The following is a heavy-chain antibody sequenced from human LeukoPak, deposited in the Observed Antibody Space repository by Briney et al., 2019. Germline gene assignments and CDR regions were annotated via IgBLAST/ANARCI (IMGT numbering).Heavy chain of an antibody. D-gene: IGHD4-17*01. CDR1: GGSVRSRTYY. Sequence: PSETLSLTCSVSGGSVRSRTYYWSWIRQPPGKGLEWIGYIYYSGSTNYNPSLESRVTISVDTSKNQVSLMLSSVTAADTAVYYCARGLPTVTYYFDYWGQGSLVTVSS. J-gene: IGHJ4*02. V-gene: IGHV4-61*01. CDR3: ARGLPTVTYYFDY. CDR2: IYYSGST.